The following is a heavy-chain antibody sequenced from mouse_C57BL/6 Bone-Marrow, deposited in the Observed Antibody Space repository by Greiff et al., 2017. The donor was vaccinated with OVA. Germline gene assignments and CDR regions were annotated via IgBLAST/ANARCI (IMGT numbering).Heavy chain of an antibody. J-gene: IGHJ2*01. D-gene: IGHD1-1*01. CDR1: GFNIKDDY. CDR2: IDPENGDT. V-gene: IGHV14-4*01. Sequence: VQLKQSGAELVRPGASVKLSCTASGFNIKDDYMHWVKQRPEQGLEWIGWIDPENGDTEYASKFQGKATITADTSSNTAYLQLSSLTSEDTAVYYCTTGDYYYGSSYFDYWGQGTTLTVSS. CDR3: TTGDYYYGSSYFDY.